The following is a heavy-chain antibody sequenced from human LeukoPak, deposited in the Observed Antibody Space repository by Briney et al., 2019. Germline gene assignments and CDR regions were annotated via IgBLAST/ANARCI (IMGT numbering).Heavy chain of an antibody. V-gene: IGHV4-30-4*01. CDR1: GGSISSGDYY. J-gene: IGHJ6*02. CDR2: IYYSGST. D-gene: IGHD3-3*01. CDR3: ARVSGYREYGMDV. Sequence: SETLSLTCTVSGGSISSGDYYWSWIRQPPGTGLEWIGYIYYSGSTYYNPSLKSRVTISVDTSKNQFSLKLSSVTAADTAVYYCARVSGYREYGMDVWGQGTTVTVSS.